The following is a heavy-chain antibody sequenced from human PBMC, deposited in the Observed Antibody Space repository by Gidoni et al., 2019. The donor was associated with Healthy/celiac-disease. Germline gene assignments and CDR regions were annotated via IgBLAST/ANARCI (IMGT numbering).Heavy chain of an antibody. CDR2: IRSKAYGGTT. Sequence: EVQLVESGGGLVKPGRSLRLSCTASGFTFGDYAMSWFRQAPGKGLEWVGFIRSKAYGGTTEYAASVKGRFTISRDDSKSIAYLQMNSLKTEDTAVYYCTRGAYYDFWSGPGTTDAFDIWGQGTMVTVSS. CDR3: TRGAYYDFWSGPGTTDAFDI. V-gene: IGHV3-49*05. D-gene: IGHD3-3*01. CDR1: GFTFGDYA. J-gene: IGHJ3*02.